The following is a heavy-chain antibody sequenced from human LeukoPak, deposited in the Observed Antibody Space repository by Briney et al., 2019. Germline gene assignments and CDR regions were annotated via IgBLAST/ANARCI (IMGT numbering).Heavy chain of an antibody. CDR2: ISWNSGSI. Sequence: GGSLRLSCAASGFTFDDYAMHWVRQAPGKGLERVSGISWNSGSIGYADSVKGRLTISRYNAKNSLYLQMNSLRAEDTALYYCARVGVASVAGKDYYGLDVWGQGTTVTVSS. CDR3: ARVGVASVAGKDYYGLDV. V-gene: IGHV3-9*01. D-gene: IGHD6-19*01. J-gene: IGHJ6*02. CDR1: GFTFDDYA.